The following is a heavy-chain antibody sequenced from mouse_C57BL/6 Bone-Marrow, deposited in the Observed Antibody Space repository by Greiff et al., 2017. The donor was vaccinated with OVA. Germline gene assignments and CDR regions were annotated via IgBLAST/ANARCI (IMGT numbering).Heavy chain of an antibody. CDR2: IDPSDSYT. Sequence: VQLQQPGAELVKPGASVKLSCKASGYTFTSYWMQWVKQRPGQGLEWIGEIDPSDSYTNYNQKFKGKATLTVDTSSSTAYMQLSSLTSEDSAVCYCSNWDSWGQGTTLTVSS. D-gene: IGHD4-1*01. CDR1: GYTFTSYW. V-gene: IGHV1-50*01. J-gene: IGHJ2*01. CDR3: SNWDS.